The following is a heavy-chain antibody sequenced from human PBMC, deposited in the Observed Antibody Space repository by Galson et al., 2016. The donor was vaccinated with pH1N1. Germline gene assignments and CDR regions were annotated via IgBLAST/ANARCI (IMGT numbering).Heavy chain of an antibody. D-gene: IGHD1-26*01. Sequence: SLRLSCAASGFTFSNYWINWVRQVPGEGLVWVSRINTDGTRTTYADSVKGRFVISRDNAKNTLYLQMNRLRAEDTAVYFCAREPYYPYYLDYWGQGTLVTVSS. CDR2: INTDGTRT. CDR1: GFTFSNYW. V-gene: IGHV3-74*03. CDR3: AREPYYPYYLDY. J-gene: IGHJ4*02.